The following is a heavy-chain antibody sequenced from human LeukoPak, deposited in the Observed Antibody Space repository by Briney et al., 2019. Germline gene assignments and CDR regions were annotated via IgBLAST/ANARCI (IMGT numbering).Heavy chain of an antibody. Sequence: SETLSLTCFVSGDSISSHYWNWIRQPPGKGLEWIGYISSSGSTNYNPSLKSRVTVSIDTSKNQFSLNLSSVTAADTAVYYCARATLVGSSSSFYMAVWGKGTAVTFSS. J-gene: IGHJ6*03. CDR3: ARATLVGSSSSFYMAV. D-gene: IGHD1-26*01. CDR1: GDSISSHY. CDR2: ISSSGST. V-gene: IGHV4-59*11.